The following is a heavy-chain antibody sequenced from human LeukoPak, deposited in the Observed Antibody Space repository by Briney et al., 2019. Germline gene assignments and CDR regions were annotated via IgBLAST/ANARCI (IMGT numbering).Heavy chain of an antibody. D-gene: IGHD2-21*02. CDR2: IYYSGST. Sequence: SETLSLTCTVSGGSISSYYWGWIRQPPGKGLEWIGSIYYSGSTYYNPSLKSRVTISVDTSKSQFSLKLSSVTAADTAVYYCARHLSVVTASNWFDPWGQGTLVTVSS. V-gene: IGHV4-39*01. CDR3: ARHLSVVTASNWFDP. CDR1: GGSISSYY. J-gene: IGHJ5*02.